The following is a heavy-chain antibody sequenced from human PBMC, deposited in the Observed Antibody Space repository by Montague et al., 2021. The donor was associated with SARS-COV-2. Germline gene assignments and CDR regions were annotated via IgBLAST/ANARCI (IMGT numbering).Heavy chain of an antibody. Sequence: SETLSLTCTVSGGSISSSSYYWGWIRPPPGKVLWWIGSIYYSGSTYYNPSLNSLITISVDTSKNQFSLKLSSVTAADTAVYYCASHSRQWMETVTNWFDHWGQGTLVTVSS. V-gene: IGHV4-39*01. CDR2: IYYSGST. J-gene: IGHJ5*02. CDR3: ASHSRQWMETVTNWFDH. CDR1: GGSISSSSYY. D-gene: IGHD6-19*01.